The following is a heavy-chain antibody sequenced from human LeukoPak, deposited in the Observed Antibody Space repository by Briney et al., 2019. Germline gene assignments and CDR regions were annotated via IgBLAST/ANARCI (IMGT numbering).Heavy chain of an antibody. Sequence: GGSLRLSCAASGFTVTSNHMSWVRQTPGQGRLEWVSVIYTDGRTFYTGSVTGRFTISRDSFKNTLYLQMNSLRAEDTAVYYCATGQIYGTGSYFFDHWGQGTLVTVSS. V-gene: IGHV3-66*01. D-gene: IGHD3-10*01. J-gene: IGHJ4*02. CDR1: GFTVTSNH. CDR2: IYTDGRT. CDR3: ATGQIYGTGSYFFDH.